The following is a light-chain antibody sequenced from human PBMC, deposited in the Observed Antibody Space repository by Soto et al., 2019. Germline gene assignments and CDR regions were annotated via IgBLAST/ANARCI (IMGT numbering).Light chain of an antibody. J-gene: IGLJ1*01. V-gene: IGLV1-40*01. CDR3: GTWDSDLSGYV. CDR1: SSSIGAGYE. CDR2: GNG. Sequence: QSVLTQPPSVSGAPGQRVTISCSGTSSSIGAGYEVHWYHQLPGTAPKLVVSGNGNRPSGISDRFSGSKSGTSGTLAITGLQPGDEADYYCGTWDSDLSGYVFGSGTKVTVL.